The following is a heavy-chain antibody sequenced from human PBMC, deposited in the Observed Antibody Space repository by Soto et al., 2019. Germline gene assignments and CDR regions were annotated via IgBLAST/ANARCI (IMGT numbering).Heavy chain of an antibody. J-gene: IGHJ4*02. CDR3: ASTYCSGGSCYPLGY. CDR1: GYTFTGYY. D-gene: IGHD2-15*01. CDR2: INPNSGGT. Sequence: QVQLVQSGAEVKKPGASVKVSSKASGYTFTGYYMHWVRQAPGQGLEWMGWINPNSGGTNYAQKFQGWVTMTRDTSISTAYMELSRLRSDDTAVYYCASTYCSGGSCYPLGYWGQGTLVTVSS. V-gene: IGHV1-2*04.